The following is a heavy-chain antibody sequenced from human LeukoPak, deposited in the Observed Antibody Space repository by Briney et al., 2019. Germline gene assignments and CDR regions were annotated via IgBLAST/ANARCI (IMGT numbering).Heavy chain of an antibody. Sequence: QPGGSLRLSCAASGFTFSSYEMNWARQAPGKGLEWVSYISSSGSTIYYADSVKGRFTISRDNAKNSLYLQMNSLRAEDTAVYYCARAGSGYRYWFDPWGQGTLVTVSS. CDR1: GFTFSSYE. V-gene: IGHV3-48*03. J-gene: IGHJ5*02. CDR3: ARAGSGYRYWFDP. D-gene: IGHD3-22*01. CDR2: ISSSGSTI.